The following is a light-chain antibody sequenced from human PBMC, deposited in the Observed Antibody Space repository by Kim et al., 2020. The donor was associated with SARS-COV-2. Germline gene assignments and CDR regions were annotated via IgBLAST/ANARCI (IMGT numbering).Light chain of an antibody. CDR1: ESVSSSY. CDR3: QQDVRSPLT. Sequence: DIVLTQSPGTLSLSPGERATLSCSASESVSSSYLAWYQQRPGQAPRLLIHGTANRATGIPDRFSGSGSGTDFSLTISRLEPGDFAVYFCQQDVRSPLTFC. V-gene: IGKV3-20*01. J-gene: IGKJ3*01. CDR2: GTA.